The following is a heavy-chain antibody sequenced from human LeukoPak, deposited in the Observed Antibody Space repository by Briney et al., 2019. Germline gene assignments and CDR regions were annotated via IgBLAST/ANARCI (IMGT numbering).Heavy chain of an antibody. V-gene: IGHV4-38-2*02. Sequence: PSETLSLTCTVSGYSISSGYYWGWIRQPPGKGLEWIGSIHHSGNTYYNPSLKSRVTISVDTSNNQFSLKLSSVTAADTAVYYCVGDSSGYYYMDVWGKGTTVTISS. CDR3: VGDSSGYYYMDV. CDR1: GYSISSGYY. CDR2: IHHSGNT. D-gene: IGHD3-22*01. J-gene: IGHJ6*03.